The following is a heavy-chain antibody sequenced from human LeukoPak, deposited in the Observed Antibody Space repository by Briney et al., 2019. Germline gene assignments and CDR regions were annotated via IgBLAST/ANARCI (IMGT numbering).Heavy chain of an antibody. D-gene: IGHD4-17*01. CDR1: GDSVSSNSAG. V-gene: IGHV6-1*01. CDR2: TSYRSKWYN. J-gene: IGHJ4*02. CDR3: ARDYGDGSLPHDY. Sequence: SQTLSLTCAISGDSVSSNSAGWHWLRQSPSRGLEWLGRTSYRSKWYNDYAVSVKSRITINADTSKNPFSLQLNSVTAAATAVYYCARDYGDGSLPHDYWGQGTLVTVSS.